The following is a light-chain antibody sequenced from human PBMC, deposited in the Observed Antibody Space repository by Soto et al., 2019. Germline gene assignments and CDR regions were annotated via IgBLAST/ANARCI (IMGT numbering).Light chain of an antibody. CDR3: QHQRT. V-gene: IGKV1-5*01. J-gene: IGKJ1*01. Sequence: DIQMTQSPSTLSASVGDIVTITCRASQSISSWLAWYQQKPGKAPKLLIYDASSLESGVPSRFSGSGSGTEFTLTISSLQPDDFATYYCQHQRTFGQGTKVEIK. CDR2: DAS. CDR1: QSISSW.